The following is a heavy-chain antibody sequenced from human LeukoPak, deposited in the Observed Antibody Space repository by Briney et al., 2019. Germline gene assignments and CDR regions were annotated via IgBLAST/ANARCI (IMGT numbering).Heavy chain of an antibody. D-gene: IGHD3-10*01. Sequence: GGSLRLSCAASGFTFSSYWMSWVRQAPGKGLEWVTNIKQDGSEKYYVDSVKGRFTISRDNAKNSLYLQMNSLRAEDTAVYYCARVSMVRGVTPTYYYYMDVWGKGTTVTVSS. CDR2: IKQDGSEK. J-gene: IGHJ6*03. CDR3: ARVSMVRGVTPTYYYYMDV. V-gene: IGHV3-7*01. CDR1: GFTFSSYW.